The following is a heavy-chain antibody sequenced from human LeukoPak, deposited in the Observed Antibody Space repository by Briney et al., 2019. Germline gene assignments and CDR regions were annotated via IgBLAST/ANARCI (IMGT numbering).Heavy chain of an antibody. J-gene: IGHJ4*02. Sequence: GGSLRLSCVPSGFTFSSYNMNWVRQAPGKGLEWVGHLKSKAAGGTTDYAAPVKARFTISGDDSKNTLYLQMNSLKTEDTAVYYCTTGNYWGQGTLVTVSS. CDR1: GFTFSSYN. CDR3: TTGNY. V-gene: IGHV3-15*01. CDR2: LKSKAAGGTT.